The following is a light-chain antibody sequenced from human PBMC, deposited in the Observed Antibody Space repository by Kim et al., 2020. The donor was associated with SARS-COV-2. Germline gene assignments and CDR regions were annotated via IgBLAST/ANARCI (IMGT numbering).Light chain of an antibody. Sequence: ASVGDRVTITCRASQSISSWLAWYQQKQGKAPKLLIYKASSLESGVPSRFSGSGSGTEFTLTVSSLQPDDFATYYCQQYNSYPWTFGQGTKVDIK. CDR1: QSISSW. CDR3: QQYNSYPWT. V-gene: IGKV1-5*03. J-gene: IGKJ1*01. CDR2: KAS.